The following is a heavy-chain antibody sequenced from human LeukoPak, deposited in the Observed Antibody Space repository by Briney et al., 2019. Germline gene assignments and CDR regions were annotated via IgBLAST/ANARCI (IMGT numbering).Heavy chain of an antibody. Sequence: KPSETLSLTCTVSGGSISSYYWSWIRQPPGKGLEWIGYIYYSGSTNYNPSLKSRVTISVDTSKNQFSLKLSSVTAADTAVYYCARGGGSPQVLLWFGELSSHYYYYGMDVWGQGTTVTVSS. J-gene: IGHJ6*02. CDR2: IYYSGST. V-gene: IGHV4-59*01. CDR3: ARGGGSPQVLLWFGELSSHYYYYGMDV. CDR1: GGSISSYY. D-gene: IGHD3-10*01.